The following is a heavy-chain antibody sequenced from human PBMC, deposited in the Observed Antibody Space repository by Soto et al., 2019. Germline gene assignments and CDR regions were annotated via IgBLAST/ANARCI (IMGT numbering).Heavy chain of an antibody. J-gene: IGHJ6*02. CDR1: GGSFTYT. CDR3: ARLHSHGTYGMDV. CDR2: IIPTFGTT. Sequence: QMHLVQSGAEVKKPGSSVKVSCKASGGSFTYTLSWVRQAPGQGLEWMGGIIPTFGTTNYAQKFQDRVTITADESTKTAYMELNTLTSEDTAVYYCARLHSHGTYGMDVWGQGTTVTVSS. D-gene: IGHD5-18*01. V-gene: IGHV1-69*01.